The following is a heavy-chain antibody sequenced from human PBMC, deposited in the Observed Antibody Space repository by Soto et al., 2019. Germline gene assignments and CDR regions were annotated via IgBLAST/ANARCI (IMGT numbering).Heavy chain of an antibody. CDR1: GGTFSSYA. CDR2: IIPIFGTA. Sequence: ASVKVSCKASGGTFSSYAISWVRRAPGQGLEWMGGIIPIFGTANYAQKFQGRVTITADESTSTAYMELSSLRSEDTAVYYCARANSGGSFVDNYFDYGGQGALVTVSS. D-gene: IGHD2-15*01. J-gene: IGHJ4*02. CDR3: ARANSGGSFVDNYFDY. V-gene: IGHV1-69*13.